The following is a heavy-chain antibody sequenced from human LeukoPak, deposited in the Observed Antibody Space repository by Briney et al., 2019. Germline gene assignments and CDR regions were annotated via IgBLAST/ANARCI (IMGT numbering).Heavy chain of an antibody. CDR2: IYSGGST. CDR3: ARVGGH. V-gene: IGHV3-53*01. D-gene: IGHD3-10*01. CDR1: GLTVCKNY. Sequence: GGSLRLSCAASGLTVCKNYMSWVRQAPGKGLESVSVIYSGGSTYYADSVRGRFTISRDNSKNTLYLQMNSLRVEDTAVCYCARVGGHWGQGTLVTVSS. J-gene: IGHJ4*02.